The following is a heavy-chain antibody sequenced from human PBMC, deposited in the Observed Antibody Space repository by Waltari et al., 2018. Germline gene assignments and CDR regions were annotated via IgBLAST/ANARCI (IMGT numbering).Heavy chain of an antibody. CDR2: SIPNDSTA. J-gene: IGHJ4*02. CDR3: ARGGMGGVVAGVDY. D-gene: IGHD3-3*01. CDR1: GYCFTIYG. Sequence: VPLAQSGAGVKKPGASVTVAGKPSGYCFTIYGISWVRQAPGQGIEGMGGSIPNDSTANYAQKFQGRGTMTGDGSTSAAYMELSSLGSEDTAVYYCARGGMGGVVAGVDYWGQGTLVTVSS. V-gene: IGHV1-69*13.